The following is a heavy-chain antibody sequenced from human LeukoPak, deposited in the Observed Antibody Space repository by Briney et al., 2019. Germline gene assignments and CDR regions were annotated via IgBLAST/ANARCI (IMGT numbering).Heavy chain of an antibody. Sequence: ASVTVSCKASGYTFTGYYMHWVRQAPGQGLEWMGWINPNSGGTNYAQKFQGRVTMTRDTSISTAYMELSRLRSDDTAVYYCARVEGCSSTSCYRWYFDYWGQGTLVTVSS. V-gene: IGHV1-2*02. J-gene: IGHJ4*02. CDR3: ARVEGCSSTSCYRWYFDY. CDR1: GYTFTGYY. D-gene: IGHD2-2*02. CDR2: INPNSGGT.